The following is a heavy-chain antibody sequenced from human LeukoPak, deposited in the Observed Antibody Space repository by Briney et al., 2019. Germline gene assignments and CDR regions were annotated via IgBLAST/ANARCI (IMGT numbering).Heavy chain of an antibody. CDR3: ARHAGGIAAAGTRPFDY. CDR1: GASFSSSTYY. D-gene: IGHD6-13*01. J-gene: IGHJ4*02. CDR2: IYYSGST. V-gene: IGHV4-39*01. Sequence: SSETLSLTCTVSGASFSSSTYYWGWIRQPPGKGLEWIGSIYYSGSTYYNPSLKSRVTMSVDTSKNQFSLKLSSVTAADTAVYYCARHAGGIAAAGTRPFDYWGQGTLVTVSS.